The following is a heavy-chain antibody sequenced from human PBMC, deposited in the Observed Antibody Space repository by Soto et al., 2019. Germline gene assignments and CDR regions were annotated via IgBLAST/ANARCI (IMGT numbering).Heavy chain of an antibody. CDR1: CDSISSGGYY. Sequence: SETLSLTCTVSCDSISSGGYYWRWIRQHPGKGLEWIGYIYYSGTTYYNPSLRSRVTISVDTSKNQFSLRLTSVTAADTAVYYCARVPDYWGQGILVSVSS. V-gene: IGHV4-31*03. CDR2: IYYSGTT. J-gene: IGHJ4*02. D-gene: IGHD2-2*01. CDR3: ARVPDY.